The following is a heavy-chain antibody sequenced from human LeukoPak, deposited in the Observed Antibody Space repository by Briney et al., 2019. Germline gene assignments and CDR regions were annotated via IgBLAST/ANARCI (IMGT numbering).Heavy chain of an antibody. CDR3: ARDNYYSIDY. J-gene: IGHJ4*02. CDR1: GFTFSSYA. Sequence: GGSLRLSCAASGFTFSSYAMSWVRQAPGKGLEWVSYISSSGSTIYYADSVKGRFTISRDNAKNTVYLQMSGLGVDDTAVYYCARDNYYSIDYWGQGTLVTVSS. V-gene: IGHV3-48*04. CDR2: ISSSGSTI. D-gene: IGHD1-26*01.